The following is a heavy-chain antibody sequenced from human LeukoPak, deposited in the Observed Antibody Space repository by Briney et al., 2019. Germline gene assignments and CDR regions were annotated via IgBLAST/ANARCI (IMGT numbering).Heavy chain of an antibody. J-gene: IGHJ3*02. D-gene: IGHD3-10*01. Sequence: ASVKVSCKASGYTFTSYDINWVRQATGQGLEWMGWMNPNSGNTGYAQKFQGRVTMTRDTSISTAYMELSRLRSDDTAVYYCARGTPVLLWFGELDSGAFDIWGQGTMVTVSS. CDR1: GYTFTSYD. CDR2: MNPNSGNT. CDR3: ARGTPVLLWFGELDSGAFDI. V-gene: IGHV1-8*01.